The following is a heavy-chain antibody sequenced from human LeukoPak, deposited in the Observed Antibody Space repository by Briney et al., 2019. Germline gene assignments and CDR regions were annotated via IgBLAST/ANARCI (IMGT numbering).Heavy chain of an antibody. V-gene: IGHV3-66*01. CDR3: ARNRGPSRAYYYYMDV. CDR2: IYSGNTI. Sequence: GGSLRLSCVVSGFSVSNNYVSWVRQAPGKGLEWVSVIYSGNTIKYAGSVKGRFTISRDNSKNTVYLQMSSLRAEDTALYYCARNRGPSRAYYYYMDVWGKGTTVTVSS. J-gene: IGHJ6*03. CDR1: GFSVSNNY. D-gene: IGHD3-10*01.